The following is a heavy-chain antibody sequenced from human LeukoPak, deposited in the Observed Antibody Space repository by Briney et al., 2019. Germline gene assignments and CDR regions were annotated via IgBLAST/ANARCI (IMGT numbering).Heavy chain of an antibody. J-gene: IGHJ6*02. CDR1: GGSISSSDHY. CDR3: ATNGGYSYGYRYYGMDV. Sequence: SETLSLTCTVSGGSISSSDHYWGWIRQPPGKGLEWIANIYYSGSTYYNPSLKSRVTISVDTSKNQFSLKLSSVTAADTAVYYCATNGGYSYGYRYYGMDVWGQGTTVTVSS. D-gene: IGHD5-18*01. V-gene: IGHV4-39*01. CDR2: IYYSGST.